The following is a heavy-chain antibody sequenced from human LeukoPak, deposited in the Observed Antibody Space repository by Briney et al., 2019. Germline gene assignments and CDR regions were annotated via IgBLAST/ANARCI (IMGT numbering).Heavy chain of an antibody. V-gene: IGHV3-7*01. CDR1: GFTFSSYQ. CDR2: IKEDGNER. J-gene: IGHJ4*02. D-gene: IGHD4-11*01. Sequence: GGSLRLSCAASGFTFSSYQMSWVRQAPGKGLERAANIKEDGNERYYLDSVEGRFTISRDNAKNSLYLQMNSLRAEDTAVYYCARGGETKLTYWGQGTLVTVSS. CDR3: ARGGETKLTY.